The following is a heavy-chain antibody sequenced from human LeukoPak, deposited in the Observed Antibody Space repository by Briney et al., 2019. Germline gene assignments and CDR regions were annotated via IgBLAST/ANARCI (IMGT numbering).Heavy chain of an antibody. D-gene: IGHD3/OR15-3a*01. J-gene: IGHJ6*03. CDR1: GYTFTSYG. Sequence: GASVKVSCKASGYTFTSYGISWVRQAPGQGLEWMGWISAYNGNTNYAQKLQGRVTMTTDTSTSTAYMELRSLRSDDTAVYYCARDFGLEGLFYYYYMDVWGKGTTVTVSS. V-gene: IGHV1-18*01. CDR2: ISAYNGNT. CDR3: ARDFGLEGLFYYYYMDV.